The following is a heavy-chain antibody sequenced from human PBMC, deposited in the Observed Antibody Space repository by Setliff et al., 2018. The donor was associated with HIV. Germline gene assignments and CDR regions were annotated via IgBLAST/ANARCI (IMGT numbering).Heavy chain of an antibody. Sequence: GASVKVSCKASGYTFTRNAMHWVRQAPGQRLEWMGWINTVNGNTKYSQKFQGRVTITRDTSASTVYMELSSLRSGDTAVYYCARCPVLLWFGKISGVDWFDPWGQGTLVTVSS. J-gene: IGHJ5*02. CDR1: GYTFTRNA. CDR2: INTVNGNT. V-gene: IGHV1-3*04. CDR3: ARCPVLLWFGKISGVDWFDP. D-gene: IGHD3-10*01.